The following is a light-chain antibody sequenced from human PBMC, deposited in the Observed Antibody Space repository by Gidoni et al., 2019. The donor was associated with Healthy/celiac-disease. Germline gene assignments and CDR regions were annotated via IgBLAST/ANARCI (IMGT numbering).Light chain of an antibody. CDR1: NIVSKS. CDR2: YDS. CDR3: QVWDSSSDHVV. V-gene: IGLV3-21*04. Sequence: SYVLTQPPSGSVAPGKTARITCGGNNIVSKSVHCYQQKPGQAPVRVIYYDSDRPSGIPERFSGSNSGNTATLTISRVEAGDEADYYCQVWDSSSDHVVFGGGTKLTVL. J-gene: IGLJ2*01.